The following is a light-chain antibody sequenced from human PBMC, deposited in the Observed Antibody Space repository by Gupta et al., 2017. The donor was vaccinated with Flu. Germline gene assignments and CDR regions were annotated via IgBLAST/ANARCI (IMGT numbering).Light chain of an antibody. J-gene: IGKJ1*01. CDR3: LQDFNFPWT. CDR2: AAS. CDR1: QDIRND. Sequence: PSSLSASVGDRVTITCRASQDIRNDLGWYQQKPGKAPKFLIYAASSFQSGVPSRFSGSGSGTEFTLTISSLQPEDSATYYCLQDFNFPWTFGQGTKVEIK. V-gene: IGKV1-6*01.